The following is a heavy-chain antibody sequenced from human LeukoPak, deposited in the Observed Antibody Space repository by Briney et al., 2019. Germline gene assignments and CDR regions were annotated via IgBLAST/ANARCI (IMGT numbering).Heavy chain of an antibody. CDR1: RGTFSCYA. CDR3: ARDDGYNLVAGY. Sequence: SLKVCCKASRGTFSCYALSLVRHAPGQRIEWMGWIIPIFGTANSSQKFQGRVTITTHESTSTAYMELSSLRSEGTAVHYCARDDGYNLVAGYWGQGTLVTVSS. V-gene: IGHV1-69*05. J-gene: IGHJ4*02. D-gene: IGHD5-24*01. CDR2: IIPIFGTA.